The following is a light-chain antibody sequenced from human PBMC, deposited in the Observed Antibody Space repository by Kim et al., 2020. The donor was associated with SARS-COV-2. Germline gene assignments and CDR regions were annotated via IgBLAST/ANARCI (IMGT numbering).Light chain of an antibody. J-gene: IGKJ4*01. CDR1: QSINTY. V-gene: IGKV1-39*01. Sequence: DIQMTQSPSSLAASVGDRVTIACRASQSINTYLKWYQQKPGKAPKLLIYAASTLQSGGPSRFSGSGSGTDFTLTISSLQPEDFATYYCQQSHTAPLLTFGGGTKVDIK. CDR2: AAS. CDR3: QQSHTAPLLT.